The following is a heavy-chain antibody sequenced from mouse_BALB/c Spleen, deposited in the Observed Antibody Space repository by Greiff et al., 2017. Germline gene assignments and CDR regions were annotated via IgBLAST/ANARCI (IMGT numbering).Heavy chain of an antibody. CDR2: ISSGGSYT. V-gene: IGHV5-9-4*01. Sequence: EVKLVESGGGLVKPGGSLKLSCAASGFTFSSYAMSWVRQSPEKRLEWVAEISSGGSYTYYPDTVTGRFTISRDNAKNTLYLEMSSLRSEDTAMYYCARELTGTFDYWGQGTTLTVSS. CDR3: ARELTGTFDY. D-gene: IGHD4-1*01. CDR1: GFTFSSYA. J-gene: IGHJ2*01.